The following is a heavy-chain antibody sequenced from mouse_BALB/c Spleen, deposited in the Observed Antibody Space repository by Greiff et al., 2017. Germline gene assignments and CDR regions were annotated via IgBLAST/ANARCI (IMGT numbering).Heavy chain of an antibody. V-gene: IGHV14-1*02. CDR3: APGGFAY. CDR1: GFNIKDYY. J-gene: IGHJ3*01. CDR2: IDPENGNT. Sequence: EVQLQQSGAELVRPGALVKLSCKASGFNIKDYYMHWVKQRPEQGLEWIGWIDPENGNTIYDPKFQGKASITADTSSNTAYLQLSSLTSEDTAVYYCAPGGFAYWGQGTLVTVSA.